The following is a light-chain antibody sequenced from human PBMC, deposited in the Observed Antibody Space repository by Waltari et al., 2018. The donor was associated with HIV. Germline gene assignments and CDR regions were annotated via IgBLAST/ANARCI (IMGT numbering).Light chain of an antibody. CDR2: AVS. V-gene: IGKV3-20*01. CDR1: QALSDGY. J-gene: IGKJ1*01. CDR3: QHYRTVPPGT. Sequence: DIELTQSPGTLSLSPGERATLSCRASQALSDGYIAWYRQSPGQAPRLLIFAVSNRATGVPDRISGSGSGTDFTLTISRLEPEDFGIYYCQHYRTVPPGTFGPGTNVEIK.